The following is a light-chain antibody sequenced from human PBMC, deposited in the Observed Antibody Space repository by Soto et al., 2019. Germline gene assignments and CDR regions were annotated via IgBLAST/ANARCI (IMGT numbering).Light chain of an antibody. CDR3: QQYNSYRRT. V-gene: IGKV1-5*01. CDR2: DAS. CDR1: QSLSSW. Sequence: DIQMTQSPSTLSASVGDRGTSTCRASQSLSSWLAWYQQKPGKAPKLLIYDASSLESGVPSRFSGSGSGTEFTLTISSLQPDDFATYYCQQYNSYRRTFGQGTKVDIK. J-gene: IGKJ1*01.